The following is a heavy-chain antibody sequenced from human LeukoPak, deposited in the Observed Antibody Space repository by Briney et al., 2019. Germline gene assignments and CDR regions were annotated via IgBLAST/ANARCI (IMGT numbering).Heavy chain of an antibody. V-gene: IGHV3-23*01. CDR1: GFTFSSYA. Sequence: GGSLRLSCAASGFTFSSYAMSWVRQAPGKGLEWVSAISGSGGSTYYADSVKGRFTISRDNSKNTLYLQMNGLRAEDTAVYYCAKAGGVVVTAITPYYYYGMDVWGQGTTVTVSS. J-gene: IGHJ6*02. CDR3: AKAGGVVVTAITPYYYYGMDV. D-gene: IGHD2-21*02. CDR2: ISGSGGST.